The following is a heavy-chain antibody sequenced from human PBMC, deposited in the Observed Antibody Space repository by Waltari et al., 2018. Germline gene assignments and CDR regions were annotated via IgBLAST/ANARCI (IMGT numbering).Heavy chain of an antibody. CDR2: IYYSGST. CDR1: GGSISSGGYY. CDR3: ARTQEYNWNPDAFDI. Sequence: QVQLQESGPGLVEPSQTLSLTCTVSGGSISSGGYYWRWIRQHPGKGLEWIGYIYYSGSTYYNPSLKSRVTISVDTSKNQFSLKLSSVTAADTAVYYCARTQEYNWNPDAFDIWGQGTMVTVSS. J-gene: IGHJ3*02. D-gene: IGHD1-20*01. V-gene: IGHV4-31*03.